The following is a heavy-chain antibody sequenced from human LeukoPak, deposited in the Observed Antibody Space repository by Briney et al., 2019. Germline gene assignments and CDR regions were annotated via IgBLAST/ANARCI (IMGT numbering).Heavy chain of an antibody. CDR2: ISGSGGST. V-gene: IGHV3-23*01. J-gene: IGHJ4*02. D-gene: IGHD2-15*01. CDR1: GFTFSSYA. CDR3: ARNEDLFDY. Sequence: QTGGSLRLSCAASGFTFSSYAMSWVRQAPGKGLEWVSAISGSGGSTYYADSVKGRFTISRDNSKNTLYLQMNSLIAEDTAVYYCARNEDLFDYWGQGTLVTVSS.